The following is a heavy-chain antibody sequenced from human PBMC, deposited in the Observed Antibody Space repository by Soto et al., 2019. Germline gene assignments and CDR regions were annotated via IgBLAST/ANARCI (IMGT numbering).Heavy chain of an antibody. CDR1: GGSLTGYY. J-gene: IGHJ4*02. Sequence: SETLSLTCAVNGGSLTGYYGCWIRQSPGKGLEWIGEVNHSGSTNYNPSLKSRVTISVDTSKNQFSLKLTSVTAADTAVYYCARDKITGLFDYWGQGTLVTVSS. D-gene: IGHD2-8*02. CDR2: VNHSGST. CDR3: ARDKITGLFDY. V-gene: IGHV4-34*01.